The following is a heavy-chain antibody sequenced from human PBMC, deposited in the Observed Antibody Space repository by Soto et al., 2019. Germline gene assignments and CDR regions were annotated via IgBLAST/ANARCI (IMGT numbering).Heavy chain of an antibody. CDR1: GFTFDDYA. D-gene: IGHD2-21*02. CDR2: ISWNSGSI. J-gene: IGHJ3*02. Sequence: EVQLVESGGGLVQPGRSLRLSCAASGFTFDDYAMHWVRQAPGKGLEWVSGISWNSGSIGYADSVKGRFTISRDNAKNSLYLQMNRLRAEDTALYYCAKDRLAFVVVTAKNAFDIWGQGTMVTVSS. CDR3: AKDRLAFVVVTAKNAFDI. V-gene: IGHV3-9*01.